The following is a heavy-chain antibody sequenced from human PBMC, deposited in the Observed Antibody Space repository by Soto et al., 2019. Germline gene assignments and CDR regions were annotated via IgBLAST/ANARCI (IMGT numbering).Heavy chain of an antibody. J-gene: IGHJ4*02. CDR3: ARVRWDQPWVFDY. Sequence: QVQLQQWGAGVLKPSETLSLTCAVYGGSFSACYWSWIRQPPGKGLEWIGEINHSGSTNYNPSLKSRVTISVDTSKNQFSLKLTSVTAADTAVYYCARVRWDQPWVFDYWGQGTLVTVSS. D-gene: IGHD1-26*01. V-gene: IGHV4-34*01. CDR1: GGSFSACY. CDR2: INHSGST.